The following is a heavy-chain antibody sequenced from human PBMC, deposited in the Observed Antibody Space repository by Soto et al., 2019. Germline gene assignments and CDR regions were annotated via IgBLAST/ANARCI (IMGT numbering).Heavy chain of an antibody. CDR3: AGPTVPQYSHYAMDV. D-gene: IGHD4-4*01. V-gene: IGHV5-51*01. J-gene: IGHJ6*02. Sequence: GESLKISCKGSGFSFTTSWIGWVRQMPVKGLEWIGMIYPGDSDIRYSPSFQGRVTISADKSISAAYLQWSSLKASDTAIYYCAGPTVPQYSHYAMDVWGQGTTVTVSS. CDR2: IYPGDSDI. CDR1: GFSFTTSW.